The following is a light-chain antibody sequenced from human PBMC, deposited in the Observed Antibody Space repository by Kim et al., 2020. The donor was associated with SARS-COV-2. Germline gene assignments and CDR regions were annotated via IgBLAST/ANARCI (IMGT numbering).Light chain of an antibody. CDR3: SSYAGSNNFEV. CDR2: EVS. CDR1: SSDGGGYNY. J-gene: IGLJ2*01. Sequence: QSALTQPPSASGSPGQSVTISCTGTSSDGGGYNYVSWHQQHPGKAPKLMIYEVSKRPSGVPDRFSGSKSGNTASLTVSGLQAGDEADYYCSSYAGSNNFEVFGGGTQLTV. V-gene: IGLV2-8*01.